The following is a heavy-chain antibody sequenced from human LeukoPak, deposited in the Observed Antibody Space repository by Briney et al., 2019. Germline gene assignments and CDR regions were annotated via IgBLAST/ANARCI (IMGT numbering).Heavy chain of an antibody. J-gene: IGHJ4*02. Sequence: GGSLRLSCAASGFTFSSYAMSWVRQAPGKGLEWVSAISGSGGSTYYADSVKGRFIISRDNAKNSLILQMNSLRAEDTAVYYCARGDHREFWGQGTLVTVSS. CDR1: GFTFSSYA. V-gene: IGHV3-23*01. D-gene: IGHD3-10*01. CDR2: ISGSGGST. CDR3: ARGDHREF.